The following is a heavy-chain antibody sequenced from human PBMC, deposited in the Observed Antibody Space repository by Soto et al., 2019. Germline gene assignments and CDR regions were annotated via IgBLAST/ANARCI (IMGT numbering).Heavy chain of an antibody. J-gene: IGHJ4*02. D-gene: IGHD2-15*01. CDR2: IYWDDDK. V-gene: IGHV2-5*02. CDR3: AHRWGKYCSGGSCYYFDY. Sequence: SGPTLVNPTQTLTLTCTFSGFSLSTSGVGVGWIRQPPGKALEWLALIYWDDDKRYSPSLKSRLTITKDTSKNQVVLTMPNMDPVDTATYYCAHRWGKYCSGGSCYYFDYWGQGTLVTVSS. CDR1: GFSLSTSGVG.